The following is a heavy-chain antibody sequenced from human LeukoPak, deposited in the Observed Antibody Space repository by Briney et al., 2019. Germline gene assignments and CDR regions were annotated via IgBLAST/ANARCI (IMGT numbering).Heavy chain of an antibody. D-gene: IGHD4-17*01. CDR2: ISGSGGST. CDR3: AMRTTVTTVYYYYMDA. Sequence: PGGSLRLSCAASGFTFSSYAMSWVRQAPGKGLEWVSAISGSGGSTYYADSVKGRFTISRDNSKNTLYLQMNSLRAEDTAIYYCAMRTTVTTVYYYYMDAWAKGPRSPSP. CDR1: GFTFSSYA. V-gene: IGHV3-23*01. J-gene: IGHJ6*03.